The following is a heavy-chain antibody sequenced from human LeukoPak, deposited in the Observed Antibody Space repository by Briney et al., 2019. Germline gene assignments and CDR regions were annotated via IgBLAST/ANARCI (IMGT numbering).Heavy chain of an antibody. D-gene: IGHD3-9*01. CDR3: ARGGGNLLPYFDPKSYYYMDV. CDR2: INHSGRT. V-gene: IGHV4-34*01. CDR1: GGSLSGYY. Sequence: SETLSLTCAVYGGSLSGYYWAWIRQPPGQGLEWIGEINHSGRTNYNPSLKSRVTVSVDTSKSQFSLKLTSVTAADTVLYFCARGGGNLLPYFDPKSYYYMDVWGKGTTVTVSS. J-gene: IGHJ6*03.